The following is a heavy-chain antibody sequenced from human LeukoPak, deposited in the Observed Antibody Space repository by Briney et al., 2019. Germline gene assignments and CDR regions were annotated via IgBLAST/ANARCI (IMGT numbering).Heavy chain of an antibody. CDR1: GGSINNYY. D-gene: IGHD4-17*01. Sequence: SETLSLTCTVSGGSINNYYWSWIRQPPGKGLEWIGYIYYRGSTNYNPSLKSRVTFSVDTSKNQFSLKLNSVTAADTAVYYCARGGDYGDLRYFDYWGQETLVTVSS. J-gene: IGHJ4*02. CDR2: IYYRGST. CDR3: ARGGDYGDLRYFDY. V-gene: IGHV4-59*01.